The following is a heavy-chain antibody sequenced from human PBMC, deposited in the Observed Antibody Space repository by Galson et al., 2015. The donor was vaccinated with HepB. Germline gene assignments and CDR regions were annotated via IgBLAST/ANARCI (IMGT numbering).Heavy chain of an antibody. CDR1: GFTFSSYS. CDR2: ISSSSYI. J-gene: IGHJ4*02. Sequence: SLRLSCAASGFTFSSYSMNWVRQAPGKGLEWVSSISSSSYIYYADSVKGRFTISRDNAKNSLYLQMNSLRAEDTAVYYCANIAVAGRGRGYWGQGTLVTVSS. D-gene: IGHD6-19*01. CDR3: ANIAVAGRGRGY. V-gene: IGHV3-21*04.